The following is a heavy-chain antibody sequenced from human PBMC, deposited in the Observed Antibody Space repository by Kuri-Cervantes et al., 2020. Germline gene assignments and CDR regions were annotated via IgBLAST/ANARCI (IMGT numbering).Heavy chain of an antibody. Sequence: GGSLRLSCAASGFTFSSYGMHWVRQAPGKGLEWVAVIWYDGSNKYYADSVKGRFTISRGNSKNTPYLQMNSLRAEDTAVYYCAKDVWAYSGSYAEYFQHWGQGTLVTVSS. CDR2: IWYDGSNK. J-gene: IGHJ1*01. V-gene: IGHV3-30*02. D-gene: IGHD1-26*01. CDR1: GFTFSSYG. CDR3: AKDVWAYSGSYAEYFQH.